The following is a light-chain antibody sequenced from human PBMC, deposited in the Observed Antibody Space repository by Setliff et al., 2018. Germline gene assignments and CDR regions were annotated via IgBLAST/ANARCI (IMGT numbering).Light chain of an antibody. V-gene: IGLV2-14*01. CDR1: SSDVGGYNY. CDR2: DVS. Sequence: QSALARPASVSGSPGQSITISCTGTSSDVGGYNYVSWYQQHPGKAPKLMIYDVSKRPSGVSNRFSGSKSGNTASLTISGLQAEDEADYYCSSYTSSSTVVFGGGTKVTVL. J-gene: IGLJ2*01. CDR3: SSYTSSSTVV.